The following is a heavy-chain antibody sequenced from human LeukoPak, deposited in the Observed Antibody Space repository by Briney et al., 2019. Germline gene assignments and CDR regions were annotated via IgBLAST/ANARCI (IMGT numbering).Heavy chain of an antibody. V-gene: IGHV4-39*01. D-gene: IGHD6-19*01. Sequence: SETLSLTCTVSGGSISSSSYYWGWIRQPPGKGLEWIGSIYYSGSTYYNPSLKSRVTISVDTSKNQFSLKLSSVTAADTAVYYCARVGEQWPPSGESYFDYWGQGTLVTVSS. CDR3: ARVGEQWPPSGESYFDY. CDR1: GGSISSSSYY. CDR2: IYYSGST. J-gene: IGHJ4*02.